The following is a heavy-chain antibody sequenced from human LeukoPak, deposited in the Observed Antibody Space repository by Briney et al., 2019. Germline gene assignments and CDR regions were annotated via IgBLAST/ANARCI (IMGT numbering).Heavy chain of an antibody. D-gene: IGHD5-18*01. J-gene: IGHJ6*04. CDR2: IYYSGST. Sequence: SETLSLTCTVSGGSVSSGSYYWSWIRQPPGKGLEWIGYIYYSGSTNYNPSLKSRVTISVDTSKNQFSLKLSSVTAADTAVYYCARYSYGYHYYHYGMDVWGKGTTVTVSS. CDR1: GGSVSSGSYY. V-gene: IGHV4-61*01. CDR3: ARYSYGYHYYHYGMDV.